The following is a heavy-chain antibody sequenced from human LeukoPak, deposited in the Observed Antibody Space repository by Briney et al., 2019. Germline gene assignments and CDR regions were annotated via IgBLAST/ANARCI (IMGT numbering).Heavy chain of an antibody. Sequence: GGSLRLSCAASGFIVSSNYMSWVRQAPGKGLEWVSVIYSGGSTYYADSVKGRFTISRDNSKNTLYLQMNSLRAEGTAVYYCARGLSSSWYVNYWGQGTLVTVSS. CDR2: IYSGGST. V-gene: IGHV3-53*01. CDR1: GFIVSSNY. D-gene: IGHD6-13*01. J-gene: IGHJ4*02. CDR3: ARGLSSSWYVNY.